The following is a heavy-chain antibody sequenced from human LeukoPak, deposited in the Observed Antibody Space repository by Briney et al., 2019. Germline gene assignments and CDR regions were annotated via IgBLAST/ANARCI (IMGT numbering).Heavy chain of an antibody. CDR3: ARHEYSGSYYGLSWFDP. J-gene: IGHJ5*02. CDR1: GGSISSSGYY. CDR2: IYYSGST. Sequence: PSETLSLTCTASGGSISSSGYYWGWIRQPPGKGLEWIASIYYSGSTYYNPSLKSRVTISVDTSKNQLSLKLSSLTAADTAVYYWARHEYSGSYYGLSWFDPWGQGTLVTVSS. D-gene: IGHD1-26*01. V-gene: IGHV4-39*01.